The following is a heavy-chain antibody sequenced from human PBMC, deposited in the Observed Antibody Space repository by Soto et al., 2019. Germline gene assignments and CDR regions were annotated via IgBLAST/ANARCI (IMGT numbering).Heavy chain of an antibody. D-gene: IGHD1-26*01. V-gene: IGHV4-39*01. Sequence: QLQLQESGPGLVKPSETLSLTCTVSGSSISSSSYYWGWIRQPPGKGEEWIGTIYYSGSTYYNPSLKSRVSISVDTSTNQFSLKLSSVTAADTAVYYCARQGSGSYNAFDIWGQGTVVTVSS. CDR3: ARQGSGSYNAFDI. CDR1: GSSISSSSYY. CDR2: IYYSGST. J-gene: IGHJ3*02.